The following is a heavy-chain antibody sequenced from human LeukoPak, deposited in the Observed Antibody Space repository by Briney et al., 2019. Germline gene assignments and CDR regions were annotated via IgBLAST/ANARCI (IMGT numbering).Heavy chain of an antibody. CDR3: ASEGYYYDSSGYFDY. D-gene: IGHD3-22*01. Sequence: VKVSCKASGGTFSSYAISWVRQAPGQGLEWMGRIIPIFGTANYAQNFQGRVTITTDESTSTAYMELSSLRSEDTAVYYCASEGYYYDSSGYFDYWGQGALVTVSS. CDR2: IIPIFGTA. CDR1: GGTFSSYA. V-gene: IGHV1-69*13. J-gene: IGHJ4*02.